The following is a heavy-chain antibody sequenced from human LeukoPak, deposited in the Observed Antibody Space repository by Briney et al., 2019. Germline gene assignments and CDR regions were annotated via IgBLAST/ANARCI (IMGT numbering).Heavy chain of an antibody. CDR1: ANSLSSGGHY. CDR3: ARGGNRFGGFYFDY. V-gene: IGHV4-31*03. J-gene: IGHJ4*02. Sequence: PSETLSLTCTVSANSLSSGGHYWAWIRQFPGKGLESIGFIHHSGRSRHNPSLKDRVAISVDTSRKQFALKLSSVTAADTAMYYCARGGNRFGGFYFDYWGQGIQVIVSS. CDR2: IHHSGRS. D-gene: IGHD3-10*01.